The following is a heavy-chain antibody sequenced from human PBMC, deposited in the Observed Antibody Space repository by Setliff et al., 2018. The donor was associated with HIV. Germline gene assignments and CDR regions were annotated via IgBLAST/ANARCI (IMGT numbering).Heavy chain of an antibody. D-gene: IGHD3-3*01. J-gene: IGHJ4*02. CDR1: GYTLSSHY. V-gene: IGHV1-2*02. Sequence: ASVKVSCKASGYTLSSHYIHWVRQAPGHRPEWVGWINPQTGGTNFAQKFQGRITMTSDTSVNTVFIELSRLKSEDTALYYCARDLRNSNTLFGVLNFVFDLWGQGTLVTVSS. CDR2: INPQTGGT. CDR3: ARDLRNSNTLFGVLNFVFDL.